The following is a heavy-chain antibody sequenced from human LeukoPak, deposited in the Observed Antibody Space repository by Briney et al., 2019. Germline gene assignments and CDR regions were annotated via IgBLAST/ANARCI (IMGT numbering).Heavy chain of an antibody. CDR1: GGSISSYY. CDR2: IYYSGST. V-gene: IGHV4-59*01. CDR3: ARDQEYSGSYYRYFDY. D-gene: IGHD1-26*01. J-gene: IGHJ4*02. Sequence: SETLSLTCTVSGGSISSYYWSWIRQPPGKGLEWIGYIYYSGSTNYNPSLKSRVTISVDTSKNQFSLKLSSVTAADTAVYYCARDQEYSGSYYRYFDYWGQGTLVTVSS.